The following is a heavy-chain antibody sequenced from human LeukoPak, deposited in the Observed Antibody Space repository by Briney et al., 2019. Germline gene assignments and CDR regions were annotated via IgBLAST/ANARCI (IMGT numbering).Heavy chain of an antibody. CDR2: IWYDGSNK. Sequence: GGSLRLSCAASGFTFSSYGMHWVRQAPGKGLEWVAVIWYDGSNKYYADSVKGRFTISRDNSKDTLYLQMNSLRAEDTAVYYCARAENAFDIWGQGTMVTVSS. CDR1: GFTFSSYG. V-gene: IGHV3-33*01. J-gene: IGHJ3*02. CDR3: ARAENAFDI. D-gene: IGHD5-24*01.